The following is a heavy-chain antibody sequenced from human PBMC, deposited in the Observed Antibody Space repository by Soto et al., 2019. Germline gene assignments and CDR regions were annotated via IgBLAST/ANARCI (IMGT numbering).Heavy chain of an antibody. CDR2: INHSGST. V-gene: IGHV4-34*01. D-gene: IGHD3-16*01. CDR1: GGSFSGYY. J-gene: IGHJ4*02. CDR3: ARVGGDQGYYFDY. Sequence: SETLSLTCAVYGGSFSGYYWSWIRQPPGKGLEWIGEINHSGSTNYNPSLKSRVTISVDTTKNQFSLKLSSVTAADTAVYYCARVGGDQGYYFDYWGQGTLVTVSS.